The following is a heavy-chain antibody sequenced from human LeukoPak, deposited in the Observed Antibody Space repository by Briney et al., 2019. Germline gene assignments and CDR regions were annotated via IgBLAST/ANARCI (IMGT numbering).Heavy chain of an antibody. CDR1: GGSISSGGYY. CDR2: IYYSGST. Sequence: PSETLSLTCTVSGGSISSGGYYWSWIRQHPGKGLEWIGYIYYSGSTYYSPSLKSRVTISVDTSKNQFSLKLSSVTAADTAVYYCARGGYCSGGSCSDYWGQGTLVTVSS. V-gene: IGHV4-31*03. D-gene: IGHD2-15*01. CDR3: ARGGYCSGGSCSDY. J-gene: IGHJ4*02.